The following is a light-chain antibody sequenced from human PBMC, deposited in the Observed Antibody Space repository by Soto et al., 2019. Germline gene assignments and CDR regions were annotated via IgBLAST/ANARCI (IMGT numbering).Light chain of an antibody. CDR3: AAWDDSLNGSWV. CDR1: SSNIGSNT. V-gene: IGLV1-44*01. Sequence: QSVLTQPPSASGTPGQRVTISCSGSSSNIGSNTVNWYQQLPGTAPKLLIYSNNQRPSGVPGRFSGSKSGTSASLAISGLQSEDEADYYCAAWDDSLNGSWVFGGGTKVTVL. J-gene: IGLJ3*02. CDR2: SNN.